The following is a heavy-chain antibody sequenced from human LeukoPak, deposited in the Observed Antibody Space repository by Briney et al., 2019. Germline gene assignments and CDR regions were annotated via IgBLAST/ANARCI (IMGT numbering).Heavy chain of an antibody. Sequence: GGSLRLSCAASGFTFNNYAMSWVRQAPGKGLEWVANIKQDGSEKHYVDSVKGRLTISRDNAKNSLYLQMNGLRAEDTAVYYCAREREPVTTEFDYWGQGTLVTVSS. D-gene: IGHD4-17*01. CDR2: IKQDGSEK. CDR1: GFTFNNYA. V-gene: IGHV3-7*03. J-gene: IGHJ4*02. CDR3: AREREPVTTEFDY.